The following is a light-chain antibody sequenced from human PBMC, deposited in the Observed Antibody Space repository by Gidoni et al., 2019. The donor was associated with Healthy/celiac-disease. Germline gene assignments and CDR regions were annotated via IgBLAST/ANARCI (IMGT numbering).Light chain of an antibody. CDR1: QSISSY. V-gene: IGKV1-39*01. Sequence: EIQMTQSPSSLSASVGDRVTITCLASQSISSYFNWYQQKPGKAPKLLIYAASSLQSGVPSRFSGSSSGTYFTLTISILHADDFATYYCQRCSSTLKTCGQXTKVEIK. J-gene: IGKJ1*01. CDR2: AAS. CDR3: QRCSSTLKT.